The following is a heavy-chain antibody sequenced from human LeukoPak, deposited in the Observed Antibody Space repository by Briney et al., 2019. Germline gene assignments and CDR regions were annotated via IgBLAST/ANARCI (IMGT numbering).Heavy chain of an antibody. CDR3: TRVGKLLWFGELTYYGMDV. D-gene: IGHD3-10*01. CDR2: IRSKAYGGTT. J-gene: IGHJ6*02. Sequence: GGSLRLSCTASGFTFGDYAMSWVRQAPGKGLEWVGFIRSKAYGGTTEYAASVKGRLTISRDDSKSIAYLQMNSLKTEDTAVYYCTRVGKLLWFGELTYYGMDVWGQGTTVTVSS. CDR1: GFTFGDYA. V-gene: IGHV3-49*04.